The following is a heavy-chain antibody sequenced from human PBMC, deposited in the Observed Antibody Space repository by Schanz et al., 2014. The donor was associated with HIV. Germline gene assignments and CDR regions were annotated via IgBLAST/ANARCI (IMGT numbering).Heavy chain of an antibody. V-gene: IGHV3-30*03. Sequence: ELLLESGGGLVQPGGSLRLSCAASGFTFSSYGMHWVRQAPGKGLEWVAVISYDGSNKYYADSVKGRFTISRDNSKNTLYLQMNSLRAEDTAVYYCARGSGPYYYYYGMDVWGQGTTVTVSS. CDR2: ISYDGSNK. D-gene: IGHD3-10*01. J-gene: IGHJ6*02. CDR1: GFTFSSYG. CDR3: ARGSGPYYYYYGMDV.